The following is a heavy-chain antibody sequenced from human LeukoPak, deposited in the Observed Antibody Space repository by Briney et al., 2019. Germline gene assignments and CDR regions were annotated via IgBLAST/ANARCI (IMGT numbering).Heavy chain of an antibody. V-gene: IGHV3-23*01. Sequence: GGSLRLSCAASRFTFSDYAMSWVRLAPGKGLEWVSAISGSGVTTYHVDSVKGRFTISRDSSKNTLYLQMNSLRAEDTAVHYCAKAKVGATNDAFDIWGQGTMVTVSS. J-gene: IGHJ3*02. D-gene: IGHD1-26*01. CDR2: ISGSGVTT. CDR3: AKAKVGATNDAFDI. CDR1: RFTFSDYA.